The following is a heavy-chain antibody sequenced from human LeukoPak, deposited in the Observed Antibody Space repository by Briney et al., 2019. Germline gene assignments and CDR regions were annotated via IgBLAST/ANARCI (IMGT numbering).Heavy chain of an antibody. CDR3: TTGHPGTFDY. Sequence: GGSLRLSCTASGSTFSNYWMHWVRQVPGKRLLWVARISDDGRNTKFVDSVKGRFTISRDNAKNTLYLQMNSLRVDDTGVYFCTTGHPGTFDYWGQGTLVTVSA. D-gene: IGHD1-1*01. CDR1: GSTFSNYW. CDR2: ISDDGRNT. J-gene: IGHJ4*02. V-gene: IGHV3-74*03.